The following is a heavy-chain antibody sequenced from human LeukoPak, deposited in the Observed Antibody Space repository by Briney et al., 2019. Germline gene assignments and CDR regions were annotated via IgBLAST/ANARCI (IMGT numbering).Heavy chain of an antibody. CDR1: GGSISSSSYY. CDR2: IYYSGST. CDR3: YKAVAGPNYYYYYMDV. V-gene: IGHV4-39*07. Sequence: SETLSLTCTVSGGSISSSSYYWGWSRQPPGKGLEWIGSIYYSGSTYYNPSLKSRVTISVDTSKNQFSLKLSSVTAADTAVYSCYKAVAGPNYYYYYMDVRGKGTTVTVSS. D-gene: IGHD6-19*01. J-gene: IGHJ6*03.